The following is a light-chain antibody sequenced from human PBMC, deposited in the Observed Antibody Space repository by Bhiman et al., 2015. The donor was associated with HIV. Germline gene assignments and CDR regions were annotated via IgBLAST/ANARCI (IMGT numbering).Light chain of an antibody. CDR3: SSYTTSRSYV. CDR1: SSDVGGYNY. Sequence: QSALTQPASVSGSPGQSIIISCTGTSSDVGGYNYVSWYQHYPGKAPKLMIYDVTKRPSGVSNRFSGSKSGITASLTISGLQADDEADYFCSSYTTSRSYVFGSGTKVTVL. CDR2: DVT. J-gene: IGLJ1*01. V-gene: IGLV2-14*03.